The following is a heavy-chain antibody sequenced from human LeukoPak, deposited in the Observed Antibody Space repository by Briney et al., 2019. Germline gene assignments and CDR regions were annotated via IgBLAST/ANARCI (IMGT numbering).Heavy chain of an antibody. D-gene: IGHD3-22*01. CDR1: GGSISSGSYY. V-gene: IGHV4-61*02. CDR3: ARVPYYYDSSGYYYFDY. CDR2: IYTNGST. Sequence: SETLSLTCTVSGGSISSGSYYWSWIRQPAGRGLEWIGRIYTNGSTNYNPSLKSRVTISVDTSKNQFSLKLSSVTAADTAVYYGARVPYYYDSSGYYYFDYWGQGTLVTVSS. J-gene: IGHJ4*02.